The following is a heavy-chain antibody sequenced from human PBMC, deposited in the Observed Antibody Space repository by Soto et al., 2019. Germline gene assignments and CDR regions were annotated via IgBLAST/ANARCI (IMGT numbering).Heavy chain of an antibody. CDR2: IYPGDSDT. D-gene: IGHD5-12*01. J-gene: IGHJ3*02. Sequence: GESLKISCKGSGYSFTSYWIGWVRQMPGKGLEWMGIIYPGDSDTRYSPSFQGQVTISADKSISTAYLQWSSLKASDTAMYYCASQSVATTPDHAFDSWGQGTMVTVSS. V-gene: IGHV5-51*01. CDR1: GYSFTSYW. CDR3: ASQSVATTPDHAFDS.